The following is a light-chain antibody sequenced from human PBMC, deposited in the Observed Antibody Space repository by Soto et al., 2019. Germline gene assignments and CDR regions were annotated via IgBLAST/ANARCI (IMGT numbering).Light chain of an antibody. CDR2: DAS. J-gene: IGKJ2*01. CDR3: QQRSSWLPFT. Sequence: EIVLAQSPATLSLSPGERATLSCRASQDISNFLAWYQQRPGQAPRLLIYDASNRATGIPARFSGSGSGTEFSPTIVGLQPEDFAIYYCQQRSSWLPFTFGQGTKLEV. V-gene: IGKV3-11*01. CDR1: QDISNF.